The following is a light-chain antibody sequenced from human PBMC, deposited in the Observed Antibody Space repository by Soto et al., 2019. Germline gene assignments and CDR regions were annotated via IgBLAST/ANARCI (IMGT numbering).Light chain of an antibody. CDR2: GNS. J-gene: IGLJ2*01. CDR1: SSNIGAGYD. Sequence: QSVLTQPPSVSGAPGQRVTISCTGSSSNIGAGYDVHWYQQLPGTAPKLLIYGNSNRPSGVPDRFSGSKSGTSASLAITGLQAEDEADYYSQSYKVFGGGTKRTVL. CDR3: QSYKV. V-gene: IGLV1-40*01.